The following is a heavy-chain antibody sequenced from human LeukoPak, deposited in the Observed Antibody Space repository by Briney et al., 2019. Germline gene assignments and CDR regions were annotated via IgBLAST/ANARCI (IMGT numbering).Heavy chain of an antibody. CDR1: AFTFKDYG. D-gene: IGHD1-26*01. J-gene: IGHJ6*02. Sequence: GGSLRLSCAATAFTFKDYGMHWVRQPPGKGLEWVSSINWNGGGTDYADSVKGRFTISRDNAKNSLYLQLSSLRPEDTALYYCAKHMRATNTYSFFGLDVWGQGTTVTVSS. CDR2: INWNGGGT. CDR3: AKHMRATNTYSFFGLDV. V-gene: IGHV3-9*01.